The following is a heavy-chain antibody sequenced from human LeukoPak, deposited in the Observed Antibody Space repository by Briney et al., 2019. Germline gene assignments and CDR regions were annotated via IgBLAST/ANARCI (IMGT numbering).Heavy chain of an antibody. Sequence: GGSLRLSCAASGFTFSSYAMHWVRQAPGKGLEWVAVISYDGSNKYYADSVKGRFTISRDNSKNTLYLQMNSLRAEDTAVYYCARDRGVDTAMVGAFDIWGQGTMVTVSS. CDR2: ISYDGSNK. J-gene: IGHJ3*02. V-gene: IGHV3-30*04. CDR3: ARDRGVDTAMVGAFDI. CDR1: GFTFSSYA. D-gene: IGHD5-18*01.